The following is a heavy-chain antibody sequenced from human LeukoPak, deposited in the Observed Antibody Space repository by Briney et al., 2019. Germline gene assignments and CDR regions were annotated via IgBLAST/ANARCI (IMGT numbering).Heavy chain of an antibody. CDR3: ARDLSDFWSGFGF. Sequence: ASVKVSCKASGGTFSSYAISWVRQAPGQGLEWMGRIIPIFGTANYAQKFQGRVTITTDESTSTAYVELSSLRSEDTAVYYCARDLSDFWSGFGFWGQGTLVTVSS. CDR2: IIPIFGTA. J-gene: IGHJ4*02. CDR1: GGTFSSYA. V-gene: IGHV1-69*05. D-gene: IGHD3-3*01.